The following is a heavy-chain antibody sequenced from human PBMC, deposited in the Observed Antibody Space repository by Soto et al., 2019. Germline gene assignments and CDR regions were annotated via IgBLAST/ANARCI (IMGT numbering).Heavy chain of an antibody. J-gene: IGHJ6*02. D-gene: IGHD6-19*01. Sequence: QVQLQESGPGLVKPSETLSLTCTVSGGSISSYYWSWIRQPPGKGLEWIGYIYYSGSTNYNPSLKSRVTISVDTSKNQFSLKLSSVTAADTAVYYCAREKGWRRNSVHYYYYGMDVWGQGTTVTVSS. CDR2: IYYSGST. CDR1: GGSISSYY. CDR3: AREKGWRRNSVHYYYYGMDV. V-gene: IGHV4-59*01.